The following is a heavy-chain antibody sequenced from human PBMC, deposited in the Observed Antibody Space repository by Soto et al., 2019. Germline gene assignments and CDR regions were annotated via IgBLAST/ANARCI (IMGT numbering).Heavy chain of an antibody. J-gene: IGHJ4*02. CDR2: ISGSGGST. V-gene: IGHV3-23*01. CDR1: GFTFSSYA. D-gene: IGHD3-22*01. Sequence: PGGSLRLSCAASGFTFSSYAMSWVRQAPGKGLEWVSAISGSGGSTYYADSVKGRFTISRDNSMNTLYLQMNSLRAEDTAVYYCAKGDYDSRLTPFDYWGQGTLVTVSS. CDR3: AKGDYDSRLTPFDY.